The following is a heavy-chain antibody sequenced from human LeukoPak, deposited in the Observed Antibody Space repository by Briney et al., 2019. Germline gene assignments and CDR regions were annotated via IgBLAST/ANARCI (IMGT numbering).Heavy chain of an antibody. D-gene: IGHD2-2*01. J-gene: IGHJ3*02. V-gene: IGHV4-4*07. CDR2: IYISGST. CDR1: GGSISSYF. Sequence: SETLSLTCTVSGGSISSYFWSWIRQPAGKGLEWIGRIYISGSTNYNPSLKSRVTISVDTSKNQFSLKLSSVTAADTAVYYCARAKIVVVPAAIECDAFDIWGQGTMVTVSS. CDR3: ARAKIVVVPAAIECDAFDI.